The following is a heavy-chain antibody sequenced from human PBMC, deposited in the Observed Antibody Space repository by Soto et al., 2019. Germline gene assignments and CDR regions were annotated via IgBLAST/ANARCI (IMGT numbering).Heavy chain of an antibody. CDR3: AREGDILTGYYYGSGFDY. D-gene: IGHD3-9*01. J-gene: IGHJ4*02. V-gene: IGHV1-8*01. CDR2: MNPNSGNT. CDR1: GYTFTSYD. Sequence: ASVKVSCKASGYTFTSYDINWVRQATGQGLEWMGWMNPNSGNTGYAQKFQGRVTMTRNTSISTAYMELSSLRSDDTAVYYCAREGDILTGYYYGSGFDYWGQGTLVTVSS.